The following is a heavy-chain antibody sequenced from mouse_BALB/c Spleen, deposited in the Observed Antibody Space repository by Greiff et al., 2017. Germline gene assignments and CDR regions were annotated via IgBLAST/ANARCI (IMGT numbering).Heavy chain of an antibody. CDR3: ARCDYDAIYYAMDY. CDR1: GYSFTGYF. J-gene: IGHJ4*01. CDR2: INPYNGDT. V-gene: IGHV1-20*02. D-gene: IGHD2-4*01. Sequence: EVKLQESGAELVRPGVSVKISCKASGYSFTGYFMNWVMQSHGKSLEWIGRINPYNGDTFYNQKFKGKATLTVDKSSSTAHMELRSLASEDSAVYYCARCDYDAIYYAMDYWGQGTSVTVSS.